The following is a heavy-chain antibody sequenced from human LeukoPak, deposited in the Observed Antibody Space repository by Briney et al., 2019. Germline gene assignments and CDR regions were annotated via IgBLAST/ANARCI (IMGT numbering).Heavy chain of an antibody. J-gene: IGHJ1*01. Sequence: ASVKVSCKASGYTFTSYYMHWVRQAPGQGLEWMGIINPSGGSTSYAQKFQGRVTMTRDTSTSTVYMELSSLRSEDTAVYYCARGWGLPLFISWEAFQHWGQGTLVTVSS. D-gene: IGHD1-26*01. CDR1: GYTFTSYY. CDR2: INPSGGST. CDR3: ARGWGLPLFISWEAFQH. V-gene: IGHV1-46*01.